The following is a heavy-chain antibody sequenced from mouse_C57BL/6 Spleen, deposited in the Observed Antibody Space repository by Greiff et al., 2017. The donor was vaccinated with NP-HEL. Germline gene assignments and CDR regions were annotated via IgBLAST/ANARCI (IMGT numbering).Heavy chain of an antibody. V-gene: IGHV1-52*01. CDR3: ARLDYYSRPY. CDR2: IDPSDSET. D-gene: IGHD2-12*01. J-gene: IGHJ2*01. CDR1: GYTFTSYW. Sequence: QVQLQQSGAELVRPGSSVKLSCKASGYTFTSYWMHWVKPRPIQGLEWIGNIDPSDSETHSNPKFKDKATLTVDKSSSTAYMQYSRLRTEDSAVYAGARLDYYSRPYWGQGTPLTVSS.